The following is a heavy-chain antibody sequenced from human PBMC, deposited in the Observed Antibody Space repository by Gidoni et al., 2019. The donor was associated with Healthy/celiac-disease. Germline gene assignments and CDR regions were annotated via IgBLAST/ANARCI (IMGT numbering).Heavy chain of an antibody. D-gene: IGHD2-8*02. CDR2: INHSGST. CDR1: GGSFSGYY. Sequence: QVQLQQWGAGLLKPSATLSLTCAVSGGSFSGYYWSWIRQPPGKGLEWIGEINHSGSTNYNPSLKSRVTISVDTSKNQFSLKLSSVTAADTAVYYCARGRLVDSTYMDVWGKGTTVTVSS. J-gene: IGHJ6*03. V-gene: IGHV4-34*01. CDR3: ARGRLVDSTYMDV.